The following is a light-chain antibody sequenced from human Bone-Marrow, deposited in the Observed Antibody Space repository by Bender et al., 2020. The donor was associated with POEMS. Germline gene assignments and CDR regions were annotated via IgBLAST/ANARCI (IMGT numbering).Light chain of an antibody. J-gene: IGLJ3*02. CDR1: HSNFGGNN. CDR3: SSWDDSLSGWV. CDR2: SNY. Sequence: QSVLTQPPSASGTPGQSVIISCSGSHSNFGGNNVNWYQHLPGTAPRLVVYSNYQRPSGVPARFSGSKSGTSASLAISDIQSEDEGDYYCSSWDDSLSGWVFGGGTKLTVL. V-gene: IGLV1-44*01.